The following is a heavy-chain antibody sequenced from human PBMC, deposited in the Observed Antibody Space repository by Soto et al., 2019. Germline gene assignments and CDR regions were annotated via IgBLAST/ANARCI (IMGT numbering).Heavy chain of an antibody. J-gene: IGHJ6*02. CDR1: GYTFTSYG. CDR3: ARAEYCSSPSCDTGWCHSYSYGMEV. V-gene: IGHV1-18*04. D-gene: IGHD2-2*02. Sequence: ASVKVSCKASGYTFTSYGISWVRQAPGQGLEWMGWISAYNGNTNYAQKLQGRVTMTTDTSTSTAYMELRSLRSDDTAVYYRARAEYCSSPSCDTGWCHSYSYGMEVWGQVTTGAVAS. CDR2: ISAYNGNT.